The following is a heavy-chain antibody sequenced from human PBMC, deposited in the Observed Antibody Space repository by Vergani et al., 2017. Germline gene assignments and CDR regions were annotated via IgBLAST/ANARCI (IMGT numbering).Heavy chain of an antibody. V-gene: IGHV1-2*02. CDR1: GYTFTGYF. Sequence: QVRLMQSGAEVKKPGASVRVSCKASGYTFTGYFIHWVRQAPGQGLEWMGWINPNRGATNYGQKFHGRVTMTSDTSTNTVYMELSRLKSDDTAIYYCAKDRANSGAYPIDFWGPGTLVTVS. J-gene: IGHJ4*02. CDR3: AKDRANSGAYPIDF. CDR2: INPNRGAT. D-gene: IGHD1-26*01.